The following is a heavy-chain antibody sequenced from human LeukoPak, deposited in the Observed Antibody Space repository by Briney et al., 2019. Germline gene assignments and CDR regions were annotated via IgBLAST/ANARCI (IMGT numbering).Heavy chain of an antibody. Sequence: ASVEVSCKASGYTFTSYYMHWVRQAPGQGLEWMGIINPSGGSTSYAQKFQGRVTMTRDTSTSTVYMELSSLRSEDTAVYYCARDGYYDSSGTAFQHWGQGTLVTVSS. CDR3: ARDGYYDSSGTAFQH. J-gene: IGHJ1*01. CDR1: GYTFTSYY. V-gene: IGHV1-46*01. D-gene: IGHD3-22*01. CDR2: INPSGGST.